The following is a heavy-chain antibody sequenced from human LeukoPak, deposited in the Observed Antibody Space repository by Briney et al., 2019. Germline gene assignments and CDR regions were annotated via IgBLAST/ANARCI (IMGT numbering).Heavy chain of an antibody. V-gene: IGHV4-59*01. CDR2: IYHSGST. CDR1: GGSISSYY. Sequence: SETLSLTCTVSGGSISSYYWSWIRQPPGKGLEWIGNIYHSGSTNSNPSLKSQVTMSVDTSKNQFSLKLSSVTAADTAVYYCAREADYGDPKGFDYWGQGTLVTVSS. D-gene: IGHD4-17*01. CDR3: AREADYGDPKGFDY. J-gene: IGHJ4*02.